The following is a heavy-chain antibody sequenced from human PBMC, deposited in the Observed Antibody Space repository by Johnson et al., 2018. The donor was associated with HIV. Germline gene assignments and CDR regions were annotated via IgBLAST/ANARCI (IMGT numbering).Heavy chain of an antibody. CDR1: GFTCSDFA. D-gene: IGHD5-18*01. J-gene: IGHJ3*02. Sequence: QLVESGGDLVQPGGSLRLSCAASGFTCSDFAMTWVRQAPGKGLEWVSYIRYDGDNKYYVDSVKGRFTISRDNHNNTLYLQTSSLRLEDTAVYYCAKEGGYSYGYGGDQTGDAFDIWGQGTTVTVSS. CDR2: IRYDGDNK. CDR3: AKEGGYSYGYGGDQTGDAFDI. V-gene: IGHV3-30*02.